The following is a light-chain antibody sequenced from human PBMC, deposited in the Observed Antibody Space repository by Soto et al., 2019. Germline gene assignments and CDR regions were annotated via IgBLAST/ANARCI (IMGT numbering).Light chain of an antibody. J-gene: IGKJ3*01. CDR3: QQYGSSLFT. CDR1: QSVSSGY. V-gene: IGKV3-20*01. Sequence: DILLTQSPGTLSLSPGQRATLSCRASQSVSSGYLAWYQQKPGQAPRLLIYGASSRATGLPDRFSGSGSGTDFTLTSSRLEPEDFAVYYCQQYGSSLFTFGPGTKVDIK. CDR2: GAS.